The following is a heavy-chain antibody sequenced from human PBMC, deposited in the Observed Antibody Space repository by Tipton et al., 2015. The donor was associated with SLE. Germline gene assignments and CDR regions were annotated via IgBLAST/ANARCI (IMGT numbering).Heavy chain of an antibody. Sequence: TLSLTCTVSGGSISSSSYYWGWIRQPPGKGLEWIGEINHSGSTNYNPSHKSRVTISVDTSKNQFSLKLSSATAADTAVYYCARRTMVVAANGMDVWGQGTTVTVSS. CDR2: INHSGST. D-gene: IGHD2-15*01. CDR3: ARRTMVVAANGMDV. J-gene: IGHJ6*02. CDR1: GGSISSSSYY. V-gene: IGHV4-39*07.